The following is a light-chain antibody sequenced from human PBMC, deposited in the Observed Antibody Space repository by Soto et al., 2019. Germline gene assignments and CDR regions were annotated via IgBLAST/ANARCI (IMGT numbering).Light chain of an antibody. Sequence: DIVMTQSPDSLAVSLGERATINCKSSQSVLYSSNNKNYLAWYQQKPGQPPKLLIYWASTRESGVPDRFSGSGSGTDFTLTISSLQPEDFATYYCQQLNSYPVTFGQGTRLET. CDR3: QQLNSYPVT. CDR1: QSVLYSSNNKNY. V-gene: IGKV4-1*01. J-gene: IGKJ5*01. CDR2: WAS.